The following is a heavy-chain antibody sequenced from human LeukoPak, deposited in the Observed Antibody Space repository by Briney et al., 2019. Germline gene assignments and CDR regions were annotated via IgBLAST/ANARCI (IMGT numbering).Heavy chain of an antibody. CDR3: ARDPARYHPRELPETGYFDL. CDR2: INPSGGST. Sequence: ASVKVSCKASGYTFTSYYMHWVRQAPGQGLEWMGIINPSGGSTSYAQKFQGRVTMTRDMSTSTVYMELSSLRSEDTAVYYCARDPARYHPRELPETGYFDLWGQGTLVTVSS. V-gene: IGHV1-46*01. D-gene: IGHD1-26*01. J-gene: IGHJ5*02. CDR1: GYTFTSYY.